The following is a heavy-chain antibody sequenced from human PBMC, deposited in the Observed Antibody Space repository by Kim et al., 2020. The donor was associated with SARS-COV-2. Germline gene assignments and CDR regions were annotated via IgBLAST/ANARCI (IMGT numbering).Heavy chain of an antibody. CDR3: TRGWQFVIFEW. CDR2: ISGSGVSS. D-gene: IGHD6-6*01. Sequence: GGSLRLSCVASGFSFSTYAMSWVRQAPGKGLEWVSGISGSGVSSYYADSVKGRFTVSRDNSKNTLDLEMNSLRSEDTALYYCTRGWQFVIFEWWGQGTLVTVSS. CDR1: GFSFSTYA. J-gene: IGHJ4*02. V-gene: IGHV3-23*01.